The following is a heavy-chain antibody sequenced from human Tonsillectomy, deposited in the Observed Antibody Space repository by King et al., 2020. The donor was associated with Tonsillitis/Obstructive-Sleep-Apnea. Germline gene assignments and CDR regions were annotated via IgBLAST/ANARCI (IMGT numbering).Heavy chain of an antibody. J-gene: IGHJ2*01. Sequence: VQLVESGGGLVQPGGSLRLSCAASGFTFSAYSMNWVRQAPGKGLEWVSYIGVNSNTKYYADSVKGRFTISRDNAKETLYLPISSLRDDDTAVYYCARRRGGLDSSYWYFDLWGRGTLVTVSS. V-gene: IGHV3-48*02. CDR3: ARRRGGLDSSYWYFDL. CDR1: GFTFSAYS. CDR2: IGVNSNTK. D-gene: IGHD2-15*01.